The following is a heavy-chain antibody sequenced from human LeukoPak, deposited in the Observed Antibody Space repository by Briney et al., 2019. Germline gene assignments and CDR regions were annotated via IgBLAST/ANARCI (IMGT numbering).Heavy chain of an antibody. D-gene: IGHD5-18*01. CDR2: TYYRSKWYN. CDR1: GDSFSSNSAA. Sequence: SQTLSLTCAISGDSFSSNSAAWNWIRQSPSRGLEWLGRTYYRSKWYNDYAVSVKSRITINPDTSKNQFSLQLSSVTAADTAVYYCARRSSGHSRTFLGYWGQGTLVTVSS. V-gene: IGHV6-1*01. CDR3: ARRSSGHSRTFLGY. J-gene: IGHJ4*02.